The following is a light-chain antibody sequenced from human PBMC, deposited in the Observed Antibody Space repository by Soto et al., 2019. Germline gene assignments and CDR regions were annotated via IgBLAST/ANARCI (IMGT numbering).Light chain of an antibody. CDR2: DVS. CDR1: SSDVGGYNY. J-gene: IGLJ2*01. Sequence: QSVLTQPASVSESPGQSITISCTGTSSDVGGYNYVSWYQQHPGKAPKLMIYDVSNRPSGVSTRFSGSQSGNTASLTISGLQAEDEAVYYCSSYISSSILHVVFGGGTKLTVL. V-gene: IGLV2-14*03. CDR3: SSYISSSILHVV.